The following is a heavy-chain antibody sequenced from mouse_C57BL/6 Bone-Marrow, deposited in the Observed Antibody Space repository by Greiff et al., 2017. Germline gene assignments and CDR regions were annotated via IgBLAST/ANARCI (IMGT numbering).Heavy chain of an antibody. D-gene: IGHD1-2*01. CDR3: ARDRFHWGLQGAMDY. J-gene: IGHJ4*01. CDR1: GFTFSSYA. CDR2: ISDGGSYT. Sequence: EVQLQESGGGLVKPGGSLKLSCAASGFTFSSYAMSWVRQTPEKRLEWVATISDGGSYTYYPDNVKGRFTISRDNAKNNLYLQMSHLKSEDTAMYYCARDRFHWGLQGAMDYWGQGTSVTVSS. V-gene: IGHV5-4*01.